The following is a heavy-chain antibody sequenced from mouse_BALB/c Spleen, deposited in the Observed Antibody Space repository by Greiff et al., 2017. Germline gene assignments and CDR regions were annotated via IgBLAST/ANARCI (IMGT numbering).Heavy chain of an antibody. Sequence: VKLMESGPGLVAPSQSLSITCTVSGFSLTSYGVHWVRQPPGKGLEWLGVIWAGGSTNYNSALMSRLSISKDNSKSQVFLKMNSLQTDDTAMYYCARAFTVVAHFDYWGQGTTLTVSS. J-gene: IGHJ2*01. CDR1: GFSLTSYG. D-gene: IGHD1-1*01. CDR3: ARAFTVVAHFDY. V-gene: IGHV2-9*02. CDR2: IWAGGST.